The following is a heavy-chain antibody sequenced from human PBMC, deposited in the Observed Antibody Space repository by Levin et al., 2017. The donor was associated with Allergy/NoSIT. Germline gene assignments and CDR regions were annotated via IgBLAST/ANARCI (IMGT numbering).Heavy chain of an antibody. CDR2: IYYSGST. V-gene: IGHV4-59*01. Sequence: SQTLSLTCTVSGGSISSYYWSWIRQPPGKGLEWIGYIYYSGSTNYNPSLKSRVTISVDTSKNQFSLKLSSVTAADTAVYYCARESIAAAGFYYFDYWGQGTLVTVSS. CDR3: ARESIAAAGFYYFDY. J-gene: IGHJ4*02. D-gene: IGHD6-13*01. CDR1: GGSISSYY.